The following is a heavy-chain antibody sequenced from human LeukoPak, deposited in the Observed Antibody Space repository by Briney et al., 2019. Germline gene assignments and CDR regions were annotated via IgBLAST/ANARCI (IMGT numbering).Heavy chain of an antibody. V-gene: IGHV1-8*01. J-gene: IGHJ3*02. CDR2: MNPNSGNT. Sequence: GASVKASCTASGYTFTSYDINWVRQATGQGLEWMGWMNPNSGNTGYAQKFQGRVTMTRNTSISTAYMELSSLRSEDTAVYYCATTNLEYSSSSPAFDIWGQGTMVTVSS. D-gene: IGHD6-6*01. CDR3: ATTNLEYSSSSPAFDI. CDR1: GYTFTSYD.